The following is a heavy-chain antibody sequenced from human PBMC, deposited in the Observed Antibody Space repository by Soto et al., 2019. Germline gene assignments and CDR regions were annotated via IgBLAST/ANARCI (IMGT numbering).Heavy chain of an antibody. CDR1: GYTFTSYD. CDR2: MNPNSGNT. V-gene: IGHV1-8*01. Sequence: ASVKVSCKASGYTFTSYDINWVRQATGQGLEWMGWMNPNSGNTGYAQKFQGRVTMTRNTSIGTAYMELSSLRSEDTAVYYCAKGAGLQPCLVRHYYYYYYMDVWGKGTTVTVSS. J-gene: IGHJ6*03. CDR3: AKGAGLQPCLVRHYYYYYYMDV. D-gene: IGHD6-19*01.